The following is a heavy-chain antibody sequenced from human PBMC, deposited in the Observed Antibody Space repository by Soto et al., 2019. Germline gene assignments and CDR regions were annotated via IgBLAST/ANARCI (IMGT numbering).Heavy chain of an antibody. CDR1: GFTFSSYW. D-gene: IGHD4-17*01. J-gene: IGHJ4*02. CDR3: ARDPIVRSYGDYDY. CDR2: IKQDGSEK. V-gene: IGHV3-7*01. Sequence: GGSLRLSCAASGFTFSSYWMSWVRQAPGKGLEWVANIKQDGSEKYYVDSVKGRFTISRDNAKNSLYLQMNSLRAEDTAVYYCARDPIVRSYGDYDYWGQGTLVTVSS.